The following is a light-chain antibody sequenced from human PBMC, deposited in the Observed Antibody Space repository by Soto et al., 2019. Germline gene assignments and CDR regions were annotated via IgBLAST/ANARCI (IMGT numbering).Light chain of an antibody. CDR2: KAS. J-gene: IGKJ3*01. CDR3: QQYNSYPFT. Sequence: DIQMTQSPSTLSASVGDRVTITCRASQSISSWLAWYQQKPGKAPKLLIYKASSLESGFPSRFSGRGSGTEFTLTISSLQPDDFATYYCQQYNSYPFTFGPGTKVDIK. V-gene: IGKV1-5*03. CDR1: QSISSW.